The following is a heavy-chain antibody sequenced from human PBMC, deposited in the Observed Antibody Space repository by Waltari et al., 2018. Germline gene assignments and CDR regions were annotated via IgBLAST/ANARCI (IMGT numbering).Heavy chain of an antibody. CDR2: MNPNSGNT. CDR3: ARGIVVVPAAELYYYYGMDV. V-gene: IGHV1-8*01. J-gene: IGHJ6*02. D-gene: IGHD2-2*01. CDR1: GYTFTSYA. Sequence: QVQLVQSGAEVKKPGASVKVSCKASGYTFTSYAINWVRQATGPGLKWMGWMNPNSGNTGYAQKFQGRVTMTRNTSISTAYMELSSLRSEDTAVYYCARGIVVVPAAELYYYYGMDVWGQGTTVTVSS.